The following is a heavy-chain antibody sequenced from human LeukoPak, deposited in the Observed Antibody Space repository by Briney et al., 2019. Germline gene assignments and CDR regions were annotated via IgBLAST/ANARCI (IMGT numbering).Heavy chain of an antibody. Sequence: SGGSLRLSCAASGFTFSSYDMSWVRQAPGKGLEWVSAISGSGGSTYYADSVKGRFTISRDNSKNTLYLQMNSLRAEDTAVYYCAKSHLTGTDYYYYGMDVWGQGTTVTVSS. CDR3: AKSHLTGTDYYYYGMDV. J-gene: IGHJ6*02. CDR2: ISGSGGST. V-gene: IGHV3-23*01. D-gene: IGHD1-7*01. CDR1: GFTFSSYD.